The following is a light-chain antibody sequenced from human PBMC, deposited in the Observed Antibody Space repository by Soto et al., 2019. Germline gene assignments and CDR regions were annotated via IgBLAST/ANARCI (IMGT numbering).Light chain of an antibody. V-gene: IGKV1-5*03. CDR2: KAS. Sequence: DIQMTQSPSTLSASVGDRITITCRASQSISTWLAWYQQKPGKAPKLLIYKASSLQSGVPSRFSGSGSGTEVTLTISSLQPDDFATYYFQHYNTYSRAFGQGTKVEFK. CDR1: QSISTW. CDR3: QHYNTYSRA. J-gene: IGKJ1*01.